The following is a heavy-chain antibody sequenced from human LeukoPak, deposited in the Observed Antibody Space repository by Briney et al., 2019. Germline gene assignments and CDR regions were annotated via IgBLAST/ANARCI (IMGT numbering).Heavy chain of an antibody. CDR2: IYTSGST. CDR1: GGSISSGTYY. Sequence: SQTLSLTCTVSGGSISSGTYYWSWIRQPAGKGLEWIGRIYTSGSTNYNPSLKSRITISVDTSKNQFSLKLSSVTAADTAVYYCARNSCPSGSCYDNRGYFGYWGQGTLVTVSS. D-gene: IGHD2-15*01. J-gene: IGHJ4*02. V-gene: IGHV4-61*02. CDR3: ARNSCPSGSCYDNRGYFGY.